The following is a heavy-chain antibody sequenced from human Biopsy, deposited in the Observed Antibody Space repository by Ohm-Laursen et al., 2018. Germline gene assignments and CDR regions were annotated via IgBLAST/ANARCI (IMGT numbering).Heavy chain of an antibody. J-gene: IGHJ3*02. CDR1: EGTFSNYG. Sequence: SSVKVSCKTPEGTFSNYGVNWVRQAPGQGLEWLGGNIPILGTGNYAQKFQDRVTVAADTSTSTATMELRSLRSDDTAVYFCARSLSAIRVYAFDIGGQGTMVTVSS. V-gene: IGHV1-69*06. CDR2: NIPILGTG. CDR3: ARSLSAIRVYAFDI. D-gene: IGHD6-13*01.